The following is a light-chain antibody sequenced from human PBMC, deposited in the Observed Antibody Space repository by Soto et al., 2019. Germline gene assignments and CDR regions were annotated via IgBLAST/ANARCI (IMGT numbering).Light chain of an antibody. CDR1: QSVSSY. J-gene: IGKJ4*01. Sequence: EIVLTQSPATLSLSPGERATLSCRASQSVSSYLAWYQQKPGQAPRLLIYDASNRATGIPARFSGSGSWTDFTLTISSLEPEDFAVYYCQQPSNCPLTFGGGTKVEIK. V-gene: IGKV3-11*01. CDR3: QQPSNCPLT. CDR2: DAS.